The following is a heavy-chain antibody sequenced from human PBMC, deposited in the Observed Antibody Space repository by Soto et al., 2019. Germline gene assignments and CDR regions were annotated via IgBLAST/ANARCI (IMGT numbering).Heavy chain of an antibody. V-gene: IGHV3-23*01. CDR3: AKQGESSGWGIQDYFDY. J-gene: IGHJ4*02. CDR1: GFTFSSYA. Sequence: GGSLRLSCAASGFTFSSYAMSWVRQAPGKGLEWVSAISGSGGSTYHADSVKGRFTISRDNSKNTLYLQMNSLRAEDTAVYYCAKQGESSGWGIQDYFDYWGQGTLVTVSS. D-gene: IGHD6-19*01. CDR2: ISGSGGST.